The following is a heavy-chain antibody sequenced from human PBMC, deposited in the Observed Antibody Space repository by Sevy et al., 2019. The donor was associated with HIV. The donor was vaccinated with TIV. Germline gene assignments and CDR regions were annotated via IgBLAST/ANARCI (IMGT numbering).Heavy chain of an antibody. CDR3: AKWGFYCSGGSCYFGY. V-gene: IGHV3-23*01. Sequence: GSLRLSCAASGFTFSSYAMSWVRQAPGKGLEWVSAISGSGGSTYYADSVKGRFTISRDNSKNTLYLQMNSLRAEDTAVYYCAKWGFYCSGGSCYFGYWGQGTLVTPSS. D-gene: IGHD2-15*01. CDR1: GFTFSSYA. J-gene: IGHJ4*02. CDR2: ISGSGGST.